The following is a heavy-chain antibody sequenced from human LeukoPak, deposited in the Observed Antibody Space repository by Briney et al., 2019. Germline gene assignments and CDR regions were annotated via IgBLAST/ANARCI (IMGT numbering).Heavy chain of an antibody. J-gene: IGHJ4*02. V-gene: IGHV3-23*01. CDR1: GFTFISYA. CDR2: ITGSGDRI. D-gene: IGHD3-16*01. CDR3: ARSAYGTLSVGG. Sequence: PGGSLRLSCAASGFTFISYAMSWVRQAPGKGLEWVSAITGSGDRIYHADSVKGRFTISRDNSKNTLFLQMNCLRVEDTAVYYCARSAYGTLSVGGWGQGTLVTVSS.